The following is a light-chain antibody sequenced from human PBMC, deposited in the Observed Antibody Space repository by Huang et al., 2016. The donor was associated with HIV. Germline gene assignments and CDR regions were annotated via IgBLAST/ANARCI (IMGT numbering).Light chain of an antibody. CDR3: QHYKT. CDR1: QSVSTH. Sequence: EIVMTQSPATLSVSPGERVILSCRTSQSVSTHLAWYQQKRGQPPRLHIYGASTRATDTPISVSGSGSGTEFTLTISSLQPEDFAVYSCQHYKTFGRGTKLEIK. J-gene: IGKJ2*01. V-gene: IGKV3-15*01. CDR2: GAS.